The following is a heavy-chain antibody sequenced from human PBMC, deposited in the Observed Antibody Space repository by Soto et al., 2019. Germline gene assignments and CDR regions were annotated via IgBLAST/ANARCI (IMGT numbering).Heavy chain of an antibody. D-gene: IGHD2-8*01. V-gene: IGHV1-46*01. CDR3: ARQARYCTTGVCSAYGMDV. CDR2: INPSGGST. CDR1: GYTFTSYY. J-gene: IGHJ6*02. Sequence: QVQLVQSGAEVKKPGASVKVSCKSSGYTFTSYYMHWVRQAPGHGLEWMGIINPSGGSTSYAQKFQGRVTMTRDTSTSTVYMELSSLRSEDTAVYYCARQARYCTTGVCSAYGMDVWGQGTTVTVSS.